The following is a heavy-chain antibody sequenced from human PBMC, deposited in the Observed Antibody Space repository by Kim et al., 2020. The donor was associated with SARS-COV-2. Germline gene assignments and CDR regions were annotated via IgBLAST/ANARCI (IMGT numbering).Heavy chain of an antibody. Sequence: GGSLRLSCAASGFTFSDYYMSWIRQAPGKGLEWVSYISSSSSYTNYADSVKGRFTISRDNAKNSLYLQMNSLRAEDTAVYYCAREGYNGVLRYFDWYDAFDIWGQGTMVTVSS. CDR2: ISSSSSYT. CDR1: GFTFSDYY. J-gene: IGHJ3*02. D-gene: IGHD3-9*01. CDR3: AREGYNGVLRYFDWYDAFDI. V-gene: IGHV3-11*05.